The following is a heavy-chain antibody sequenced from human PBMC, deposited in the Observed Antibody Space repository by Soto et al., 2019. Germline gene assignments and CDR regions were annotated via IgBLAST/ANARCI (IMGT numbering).Heavy chain of an antibody. CDR1: GFTFSSYA. V-gene: IGHV3-23*01. CDR2: ISGSGGST. D-gene: IGHD2-21*02. Sequence: EVQLLESGGGLVEPGGSLRLSCAASGFTFSSYAMSWVRQAPGKGLEWVSAISGSGGSTYYADSVKGRFTISRENLQNTPFLEKNSLRDEDTALYYCAEVTYCGGDCYEYYYYGMDVLGQGTTVTVSS. J-gene: IGHJ6*02. CDR3: AEVTYCGGDCYEYYYYGMDV.